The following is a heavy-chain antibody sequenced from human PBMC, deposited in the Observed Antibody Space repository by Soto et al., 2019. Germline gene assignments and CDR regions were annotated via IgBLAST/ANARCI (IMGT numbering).Heavy chain of an antibody. CDR1: GGSISSGGYS. J-gene: IGHJ6*02. Sequence: PSETLSLTCTVSGGSISSGGYSWTWIRQHPGKGLEWIGYIYYSGSTYYKPSLKSRVTISVDTSKNQLSLKLSSVTAADTAVYYCAMYSSSWYGYDPMDVWGQGTTVTVSS. D-gene: IGHD6-13*01. V-gene: IGHV4-31*03. CDR3: AMYSSSWYGYDPMDV. CDR2: IYYSGST.